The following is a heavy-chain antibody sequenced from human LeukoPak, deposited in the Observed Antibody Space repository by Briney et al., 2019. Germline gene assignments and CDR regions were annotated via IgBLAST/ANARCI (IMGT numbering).Heavy chain of an antibody. V-gene: IGHV3-53*01. CDR3: ARDPGGDYGS. J-gene: IGHJ4*02. Sequence: GGSLRLSCAASVFTFSNVWMNWVRQAPGKGLEWVSVIYSGGSTYYADSVKGRFTISRDNSKNTLYLQMNSLRAEDTAVYYCARDPGGDYGSWGQGTLVTVSS. CDR1: VFTFSNVW. D-gene: IGHD4-17*01. CDR2: IYSGGST.